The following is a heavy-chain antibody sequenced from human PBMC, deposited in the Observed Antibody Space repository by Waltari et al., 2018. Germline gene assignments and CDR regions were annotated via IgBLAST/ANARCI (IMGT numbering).Heavy chain of an antibody. CDR3: ARGSMAGYSSSWYLGRYYGMDV. Sequence: QVQLVQSGAEVKKPGSSVKVSCKASGGTFSSYAISWVRQAPGQGLEWMGGIIPSFGTANYAQKFQGRVTITADESTSTAYMELSSLRSEDTAVYYCARGSMAGYSSSWYLGRYYGMDVWGQGTTVTVSS. V-gene: IGHV1-69*13. CDR1: GGTFSSYA. D-gene: IGHD6-13*01. J-gene: IGHJ6*02. CDR2: IIPSFGTA.